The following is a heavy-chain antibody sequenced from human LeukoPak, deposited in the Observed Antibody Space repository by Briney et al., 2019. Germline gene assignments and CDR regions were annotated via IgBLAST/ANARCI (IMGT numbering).Heavy chain of an antibody. V-gene: IGHV1-46*01. CDR1: GYTFTNYY. CDR2: INPSGGST. D-gene: IGHD3-3*01. Sequence: ASVKVSCKSSGYTFTNYYMHGVRQPPGQGLEWMGIINPSGGSTSYAQKFQGRVTMTRDTSTSTVYMELSSLRSEDTAVYYCAREKYYDFWSGYYTLAPLDYWGPGVLVTVSS. J-gene: IGHJ4*01. CDR3: AREKYYDFWSGYYTLAPLDY.